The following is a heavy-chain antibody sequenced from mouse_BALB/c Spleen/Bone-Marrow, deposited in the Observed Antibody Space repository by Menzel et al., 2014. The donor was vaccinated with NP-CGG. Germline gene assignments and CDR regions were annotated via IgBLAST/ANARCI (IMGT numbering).Heavy chain of an antibody. CDR3: ARDDYDAVAY. V-gene: IGHV1-7*01. J-gene: IGHJ3*01. CDR2: INPSTGYT. CDR1: GYTFTSYW. Sequence: QVQLKQSGAELAKPGASVKMSCKASGYTFTSYWMHWVKQRPEQGLEWIRYINPSTGYTEYNQKFKDKATLTAVKSSTTAYMQLRSLTSEDSAVYYCARDDYDAVAYWGQGTLVTVSA. D-gene: IGHD2-4*01.